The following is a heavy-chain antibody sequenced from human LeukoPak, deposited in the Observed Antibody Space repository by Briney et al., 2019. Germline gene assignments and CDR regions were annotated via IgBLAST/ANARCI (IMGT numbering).Heavy chain of an antibody. V-gene: IGHV4-39*01. D-gene: IGHD6-13*01. J-gene: IGHJ4*02. Sequence: NPSETLSLTCTVSGGSISSSNYYWGWIRQTPEKGLEWIGSTFYSGGTYFNPSLESRITISVDTSKNQFSLKLSSVTAADTAVYYCARGHTGIAAAGRRVDYWGQGTLVTVSS. CDR1: GGSISSSNYY. CDR2: TFYSGGT. CDR3: ARGHTGIAAAGRRVDY.